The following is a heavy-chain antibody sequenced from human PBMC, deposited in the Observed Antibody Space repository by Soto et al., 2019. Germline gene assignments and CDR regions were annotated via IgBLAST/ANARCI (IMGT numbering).Heavy chain of an antibody. CDR3: AGRVNYGDSTRFDY. J-gene: IGHJ4*02. V-gene: IGHV4-4*02. CDR2: IYHSGST. CDR1: GGSISSSNW. D-gene: IGHD4-17*01. Sequence: QVQLQESGPGLVKPSGTLSLTCAVSGGSISSSNWWSWVRQPPGKGLEWIGEIYHSGSTNYNPSLESRVTRSVDKSKHQFYLKLSSGPAADTAVYYCAGRVNYGDSTRFDYWGQGTLVTGSS.